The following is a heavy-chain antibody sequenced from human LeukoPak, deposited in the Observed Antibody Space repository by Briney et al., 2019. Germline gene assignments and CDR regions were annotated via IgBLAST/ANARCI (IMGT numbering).Heavy chain of an antibody. J-gene: IGHJ4*02. Sequence: ASVKVSCKASGYTFTGYYMHWVRQAPGQGLEWMGRINPNSGGTNYAQKFQGRVTMTRDTSISTAYMELSRLRSDDTAVYYCARIGRWIQLREGGFVDYRGQGTLVTVSS. V-gene: IGHV1-2*06. CDR1: GYTFTGYY. D-gene: IGHD5-24*01. CDR3: ARIGRWIQLREGGFVDY. CDR2: INPNSGGT.